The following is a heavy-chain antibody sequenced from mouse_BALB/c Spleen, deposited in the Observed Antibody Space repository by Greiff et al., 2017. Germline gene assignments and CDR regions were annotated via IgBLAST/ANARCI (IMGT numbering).Heavy chain of an antibody. CDR3: ARSYYYGSSYGYFDY. Sequence: EVQRVESGGGLVQPGGSRKLSCAASGFTFSSFGMHWVRQAPEKGLEWVAYISSGSSTIYYADTVKGRFTISRDNPKNTLFLQMTSLRSEDTAMYYCARSYYYGSSYGYFDYWGQGTTLTVS. V-gene: IGHV5-17*02. CDR2: ISSGSSTI. CDR1: GFTFSSFG. D-gene: IGHD1-1*01. J-gene: IGHJ2*01.